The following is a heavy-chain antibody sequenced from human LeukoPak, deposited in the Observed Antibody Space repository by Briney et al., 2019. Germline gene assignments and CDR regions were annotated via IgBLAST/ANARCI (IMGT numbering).Heavy chain of an antibody. CDR1: GYTFTSYA. CDR3: ARGYSYGSDYYYGMDV. Sequence: ASVNVSCKASGYTFTSYAISWVRQAPGQGLEWMGWISGYNGNTKYAQKVQGRVTMTTDTSTSTVYMELRSLRSDDTAVYYCARGYSYGSDYYYGMDVWGQGTTVTVSS. V-gene: IGHV1-18*01. CDR2: ISGYNGNT. D-gene: IGHD5-18*01. J-gene: IGHJ6*02.